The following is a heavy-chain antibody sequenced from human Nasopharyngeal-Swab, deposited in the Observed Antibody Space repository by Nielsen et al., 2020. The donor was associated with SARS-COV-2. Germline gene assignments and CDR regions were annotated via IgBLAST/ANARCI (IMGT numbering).Heavy chain of an antibody. J-gene: IGHJ4*02. V-gene: IGHV3-9*01. Sequence: GGSLRLSCAAFGFTFDDYAMHWVRQAPGKGLEWVSGISWNSGTIGYADSVKGRFTISRDNAKNSLYLQMNSLRAEDTALYYCAKLPDSYDSTGYLDFWGQGALVTVSS. D-gene: IGHD3-22*01. CDR2: ISWNSGTI. CDR1: GFTFDDYA. CDR3: AKLPDSYDSTGYLDF.